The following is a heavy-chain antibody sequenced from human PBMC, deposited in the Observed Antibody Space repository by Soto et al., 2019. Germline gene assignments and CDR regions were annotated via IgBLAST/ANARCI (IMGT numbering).Heavy chain of an antibody. V-gene: IGHV3-30*18. Sequence: GGSLRLSCAASGFTFSSYGMHWVRQAPGKGLEWVAVISYDGSNKYYADSVKGRFTISRDNSKNTLYLQMNSLRAEDTAVYYCAKDTEGNCDYWCQGTLVTVSS. CDR3: AKDTEGNCDY. J-gene: IGHJ4*02. CDR2: ISYDGSNK. D-gene: IGHD4-4*01. CDR1: GFTFSSYG.